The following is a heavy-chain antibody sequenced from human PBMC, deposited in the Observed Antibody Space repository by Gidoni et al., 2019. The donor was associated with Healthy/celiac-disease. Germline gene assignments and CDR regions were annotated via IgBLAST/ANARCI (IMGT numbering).Heavy chain of an antibody. CDR3: ARARIAIVVSSPLRI. CDR2: ISYDGSNK. D-gene: IGHD3-22*01. Sequence: QVQLVESGGGVVQPGGSLRLFCAASGFTFSRYAMHWVRQAPGKGLEWVAVISYDGSNKYYADSVKGRFTISRDNSKNTLYLQMNSLRAEDTAVYYCARARIAIVVSSPLRIWGQGTMVTVSS. CDR1: GFTFSRYA. V-gene: IGHV3-30-3*01. J-gene: IGHJ3*02.